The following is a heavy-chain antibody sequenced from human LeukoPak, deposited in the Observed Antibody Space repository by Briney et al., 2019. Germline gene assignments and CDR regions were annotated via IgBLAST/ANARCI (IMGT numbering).Heavy chain of an antibody. CDR3: ARHVVSTVTFDY. CDR2: IYYSGST. J-gene: IGHJ4*02. CDR1: GGSVSSGSYY. D-gene: IGHD4-17*01. V-gene: IGHV4-39*01. Sequence: SETLSLTCTVSGGSVSSGSYYWGWIRQPPGKGLEWIGSIYYSGSTYYNPSLKSRVTISVDTSKNQFSLKLSSVTAADTAVYYCARHVVSTVTFDYWGQGTLVTVSS.